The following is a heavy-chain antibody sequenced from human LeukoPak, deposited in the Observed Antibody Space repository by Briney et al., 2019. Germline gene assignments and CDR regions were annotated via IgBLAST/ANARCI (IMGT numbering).Heavy chain of an antibody. CDR1: GFTFSSYE. V-gene: IGHV3-48*03. Sequence: GGSLRLSCAASGFTFSSYEMNWVRQAPGKGLEWVSYIRSSGSTMYYADSVKGRFTISRDNAKNSLYLQMNSLRAEDTAVYYCARLIAVAADFDYWGQGTLVTVSS. CDR2: IRSSGSTM. CDR3: ARLIAVAADFDY. D-gene: IGHD6-19*01. J-gene: IGHJ4*02.